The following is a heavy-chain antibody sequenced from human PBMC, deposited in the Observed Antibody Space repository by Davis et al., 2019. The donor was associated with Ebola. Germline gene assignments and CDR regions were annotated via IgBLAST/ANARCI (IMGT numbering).Heavy chain of an antibody. CDR2: IHHSAGT. J-gene: IGHJ3*01. CDR1: GGSITSGDYS. V-gene: IGHV4-30-4*08. Sequence: SETLSLTCTVSGGSITSGDYSWSWIRQSPGKALEWIGYIHHSAGTYYNPSLKSRVTISVDTSKNQFSLRLSSVTAADTAVYYCARVGRSYSSSETIAFDFWGQGTMVTVSS. CDR3: ARVGRSYSSSETIAFDF. D-gene: IGHD6-13*01.